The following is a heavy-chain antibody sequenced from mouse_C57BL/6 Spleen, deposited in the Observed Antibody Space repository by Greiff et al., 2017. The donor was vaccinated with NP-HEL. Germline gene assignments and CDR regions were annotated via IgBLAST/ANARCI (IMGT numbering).Heavy chain of an antibody. CDR3: ARSRTGTGGFAY. CDR1: GYTFTSYW. D-gene: IGHD4-1*01. V-gene: IGHV1-52*01. Sequence: QVQLQQPGAELVRPGSSVKLSCKASGYTFTSYWMHWVQQRPIQGLEWIGNIDPSDSETHYNQKFKDKATLTVDKSSSTAYMQLSSLTSEDSAVYYCARSRTGTGGFAYWGQGTLVTVSA. J-gene: IGHJ3*01. CDR2: IDPSDSET.